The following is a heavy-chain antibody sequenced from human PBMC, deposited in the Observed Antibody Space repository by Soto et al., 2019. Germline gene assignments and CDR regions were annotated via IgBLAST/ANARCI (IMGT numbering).Heavy chain of an antibody. J-gene: IGHJ3*02. V-gene: IGHV3-30*03. CDR1: GFNFRSYG. CDR3: ARDANYYDSSGYYPYNAFDI. D-gene: IGHD3-22*01. CDR2: ISYDGSNK. Sequence: GGSLRLSCAASGFNFRSYGMHWVRQAPGKGLEWVAVISYDGSNKYYADSVKGRFTISRDNSKNTLYLQMNSLRAEDTAVYYCARDANYYDSSGYYPYNAFDIWGQGTMVTVSS.